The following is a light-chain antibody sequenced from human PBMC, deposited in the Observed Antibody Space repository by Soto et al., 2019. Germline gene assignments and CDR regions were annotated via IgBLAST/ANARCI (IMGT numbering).Light chain of an antibody. Sequence: EVVMTQSPATLSVSPGERVTLSCRSSQSVADNLAWFQQKPGQGPRLLIYDASNRATGIPARFSGSGSGTDFTLTISRLEPEDFAVYYCQQYGSSPETFGQGTKVDIK. J-gene: IGKJ1*01. V-gene: IGKV3-20*01. CDR3: QQYGSSPET. CDR2: DAS. CDR1: QSVADN.